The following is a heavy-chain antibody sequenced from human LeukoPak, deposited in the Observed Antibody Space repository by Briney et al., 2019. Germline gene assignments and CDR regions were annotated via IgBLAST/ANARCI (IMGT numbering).Heavy chain of an antibody. CDR3: ATYKNQPHTLFFDF. J-gene: IGHJ4*02. D-gene: IGHD1-1*01. Sequence: GGSLRLSCAASGFTFSSYGMHWVRQAPGKGLEWVAVIWYDGSNKYYADSVKGRFTTSRDNARNSLSLQMNSLRSEDTAVYYCATYKNQPHTLFFDFWGQGALVTVSA. CDR1: GFTFSSYG. V-gene: IGHV3-33*03. CDR2: IWYDGSNK.